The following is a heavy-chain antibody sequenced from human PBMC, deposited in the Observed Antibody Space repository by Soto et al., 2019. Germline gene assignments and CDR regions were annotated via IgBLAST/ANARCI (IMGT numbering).Heavy chain of an antibody. CDR3: ARDSGYCSTTSCYDHRDMEAFDI. D-gene: IGHD2-2*01. Sequence: EVQVVESGGGLVKPGGSLRLSCAASGFTFSSYSMNWVHQAPGKGLEWVSSISSSSSYIYYADSVKGRFTISRDNAKNSLYLQMNSLRAEDTAVYYCARDSGYCSTTSCYDHRDMEAFDIWGQGTMVTVSS. V-gene: IGHV3-21*01. CDR2: ISSSSSYI. J-gene: IGHJ3*02. CDR1: GFTFSSYS.